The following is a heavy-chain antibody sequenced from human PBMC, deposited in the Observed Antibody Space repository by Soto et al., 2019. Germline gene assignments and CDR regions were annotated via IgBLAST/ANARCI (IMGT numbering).Heavy chain of an antibody. J-gene: IGHJ4*02. CDR2: IYYSGST. D-gene: IGHD6-13*01. V-gene: IGHV4-39*01. CDR3: LRSGRAAARDY. Sequence: QLQLQESGPGLVKPSETLSLTCTVSGGSISSSSYYWGWIRQPPGKGLEWIGSIYYSGSTYYNPSLKSRVTISVDTSKNQFSLKLSSVTAADTAVYYCLRSGRAAARDYWGQGTLVTVSS. CDR1: GGSISSSSYY.